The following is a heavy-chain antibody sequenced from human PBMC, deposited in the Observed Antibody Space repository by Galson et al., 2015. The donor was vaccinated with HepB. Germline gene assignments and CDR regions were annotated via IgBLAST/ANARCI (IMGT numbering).Heavy chain of an antibody. CDR1: GFTFSNYG. V-gene: IGHV3-30*18. D-gene: IGHD2-2*01. Sequence: SLRLSCAASGFTFSNYGMHWVRQAPGKGLEWVAVISYDGSNKYYADSVKGRFTISRDNSKKTLYLQMNNLIAGDTAIYYCAKDMSASGLVYDYWGQGTLITVSS. CDR2: ISYDGSNK. CDR3: AKDMSASGLVYDY. J-gene: IGHJ4*02.